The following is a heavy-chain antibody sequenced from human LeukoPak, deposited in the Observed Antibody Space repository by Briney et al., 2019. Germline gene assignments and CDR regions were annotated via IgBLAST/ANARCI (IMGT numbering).Heavy chain of an antibody. CDR1: GFTFSSYG. J-gene: IGHJ4*02. CDR3: ARWGAYSNYVLDY. D-gene: IGHD4-11*01. Sequence: GGSLRLSCAASGFTFSSYGMHWVRQAPGKGLEWVEVIWYDGSNRYYADSVKCRFSLSGDNSKNTPYLQMNSLRAEDTAVYYCARWGAYSNYVLDYWGQGPRVTVSS. CDR2: IWYDGSNR. V-gene: IGHV3-33*01.